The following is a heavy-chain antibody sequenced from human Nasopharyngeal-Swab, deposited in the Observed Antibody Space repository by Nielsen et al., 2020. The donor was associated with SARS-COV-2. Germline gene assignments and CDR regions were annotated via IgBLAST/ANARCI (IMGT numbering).Heavy chain of an antibody. V-gene: IGHV3-7*01. J-gene: IGHJ4*02. CDR2: IKQDGSEK. Sequence: GGSLRLSCAASGFTFSDSYMSWIRQAPGKGLEWVANIKQDGSEKYYVDSVKGRFTISRDNAKNSLYLQMNSLRAEDTAVYYCARLDSSSWKFGYWGQGTLVTVSS. D-gene: IGHD6-13*01. CDR1: GFTFSDSY. CDR3: ARLDSSSWKFGY.